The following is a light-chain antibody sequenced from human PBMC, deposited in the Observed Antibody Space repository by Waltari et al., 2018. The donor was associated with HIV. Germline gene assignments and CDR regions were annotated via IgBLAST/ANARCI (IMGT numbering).Light chain of an antibody. J-gene: IGKJ4*01. Sequence: EIVMTQSPTTLSVFPGERATLSCRASQSVSSNLAWYQQKPGQAPRLLIYGASTRATGIPARFSGSGSGTEFNLTISSLQSEDFAVYYCQQYNNWPPLTFGGGTKVEIK. V-gene: IGKV3-15*01. CDR1: QSVSSN. CDR2: GAS. CDR3: QQYNNWPPLT.